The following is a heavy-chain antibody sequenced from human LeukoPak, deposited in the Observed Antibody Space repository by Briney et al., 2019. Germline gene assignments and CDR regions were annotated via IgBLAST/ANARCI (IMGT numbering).Heavy chain of an antibody. CDR2: INHSGST. J-gene: IGHJ6*02. CDR3: ARDWPPIAAVPYYGMDV. Sequence: SETLSLTCAVYGGSFSGYYWSWIRQPPGKRLEWIGEINHSGSTNYNPSLKSRVTISVDTSKNQFSLKLSSVTAADTAVYYCARDWPPIAAVPYYGMDVWGQGTTVTVSS. D-gene: IGHD6-13*01. CDR1: GGSFSGYY. V-gene: IGHV4-34*01.